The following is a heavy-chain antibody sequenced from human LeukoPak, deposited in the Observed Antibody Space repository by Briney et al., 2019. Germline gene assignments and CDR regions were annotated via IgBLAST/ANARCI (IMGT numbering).Heavy chain of an antibody. CDR1: GDSITSRTSC. D-gene: IGHD3-22*01. CDR3: ARGYDSSAYYPFNY. Sequence: SETLSLTCTVSGDSITSRTSCWSWIRQPPGRGLEWIGYISDSGSTNYNPSLKSRVTISVDTSKNQFSLMLSSVTAADTAVYYCARGYDSSAYYPFNYWGQGTLVTVSS. J-gene: IGHJ4*02. V-gene: IGHV4-61*01. CDR2: ISDSGST.